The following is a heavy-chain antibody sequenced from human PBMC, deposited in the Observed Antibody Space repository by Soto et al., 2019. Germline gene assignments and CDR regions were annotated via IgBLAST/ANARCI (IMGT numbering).Heavy chain of an antibody. D-gene: IGHD3-22*01. CDR1: GYTFTSYG. Sequence: GASVKVSCKASGYTFTSYGISWVRQAPGQGLEWMGWISAYNGNTNYAQKLQGRVTMTTDTSTSTAYMELRSLRSDDTAVYYCARVFNYYDSSGYANWGQGTLVTVSS. CDR2: ISAYNGNT. CDR3: ARVFNYYDSSGYAN. V-gene: IGHV1-18*01. J-gene: IGHJ4*02.